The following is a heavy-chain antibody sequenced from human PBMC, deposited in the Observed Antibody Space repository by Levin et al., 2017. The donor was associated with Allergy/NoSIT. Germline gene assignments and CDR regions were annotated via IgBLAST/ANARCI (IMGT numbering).Heavy chain of an antibody. J-gene: IGHJ6*02. CDR1: GFTFSAYP. CDR3: ARPPEERAWYSMYYYSMDV. D-gene: IGHD2-21*02. V-gene: IGHV3-30*04. Sequence: GGSLRLSCAASGFTFSAYPMHWVRQAPGKGLEGVAVISFDGNKEYYADSVKGRFSISRDNSKNTLSLQMNSLRAEDTALYYCARPPEERAWYSMYYYSMDVWGQGTSVTVSS. CDR2: ISFDGNKE.